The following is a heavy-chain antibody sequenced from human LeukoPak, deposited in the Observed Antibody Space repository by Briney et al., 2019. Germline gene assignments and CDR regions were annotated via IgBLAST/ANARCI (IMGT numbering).Heavy chain of an antibody. CDR2: ISAYNGDT. D-gene: IGHD1-1*01. V-gene: IGHV1-18*01. Sequence: ASVKVSCKASGYTFSSYGINWVRQAPGQGLEWMGWISAYNGDTDSAQKLQGRVTMTRDTSTSTVYMELSSLRSEDTAVYYCARRRNVGRGNWFDPWGQGTLVTVSS. J-gene: IGHJ5*02. CDR3: ARRRNVGRGNWFDP. CDR1: GYTFSSYG.